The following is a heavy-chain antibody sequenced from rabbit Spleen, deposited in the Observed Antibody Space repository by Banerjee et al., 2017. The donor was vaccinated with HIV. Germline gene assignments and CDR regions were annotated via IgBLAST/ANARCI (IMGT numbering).Heavy chain of an antibody. D-gene: IGHD7-1*01. Sequence: EESGGGLVQPEGSLTLTCAASGFSLSSSYWICWVRQAPGKGLEWIACIYAGSSGSTYYASWAKGRFTCSKTSSTTVTLQMTSLTVADTATYFCARDTGTSFSSYGMDLWGQGTLVTVS. CDR3: ARDTGTSFSSYGMDL. J-gene: IGHJ6*01. CDR1: GFSLSSSYW. V-gene: IGHV1S45*01. CDR2: IYAGSSGST.